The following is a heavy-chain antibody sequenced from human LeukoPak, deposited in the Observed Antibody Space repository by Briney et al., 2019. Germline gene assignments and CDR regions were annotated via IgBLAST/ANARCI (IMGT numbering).Heavy chain of an antibody. Sequence: GGSLRLSCAASGFTFSDYYMSWIRQAPGKGLEWVSSISSSSSYIYYADSVKGRFTISRDNAKNSLYLQMNSLRAEDTAVYYCASHARGEDGYNYGTYWGQGTLVTVSS. CDR3: ASHARGEDGYNYGTY. D-gene: IGHD5-24*01. CDR1: GFTFSDYY. V-gene: IGHV3-11*06. J-gene: IGHJ4*02. CDR2: ISSSSSYI.